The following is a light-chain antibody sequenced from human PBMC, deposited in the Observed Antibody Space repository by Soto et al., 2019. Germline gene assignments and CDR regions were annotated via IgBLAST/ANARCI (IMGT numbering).Light chain of an antibody. CDR3: QQRSNWPLT. CDR2: DAS. CDR1: QSISNY. J-gene: IGKJ4*01. Sequence: EIVLTHSPATLSLSPGERATLSCTASQSISNYLAWYRQKPGQAPRLLIYDASNRATGIPARFSVSGSGTDFTLTISSLEPEDFAVYYCQQRSNWPLTCGGGPKVEIK. V-gene: IGKV3-11*01.